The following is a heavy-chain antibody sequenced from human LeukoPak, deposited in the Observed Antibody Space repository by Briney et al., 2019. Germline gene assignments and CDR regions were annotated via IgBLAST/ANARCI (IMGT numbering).Heavy chain of an antibody. CDR3: ARVVTTPLVVIGYMDV. J-gene: IGHJ6*03. CDR1: GYSISSGYY. CDR2: IYHSGST. V-gene: IGHV4-38-2*02. D-gene: IGHD4-11*01. Sequence: SETLSLTCTVSGYSISSGYYWGWIRQPPGKGLEWIGSIYHSGSTYYNPSLKSRVTISVDTSKNQFSLKLSSVTAADTAVYYCARVVTTPLVVIGYMDVWGKGTTVTVSS.